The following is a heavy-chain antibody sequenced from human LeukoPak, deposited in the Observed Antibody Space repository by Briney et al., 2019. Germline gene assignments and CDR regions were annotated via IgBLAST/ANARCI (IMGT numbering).Heavy chain of an antibody. J-gene: IGHJ4*02. CDR2: IKSKTDGGTT. CDR1: GFTFSNAW. V-gene: IGHV3-15*01. CDR3: AKDRAVAEYYFDY. Sequence: GGSLRLSCAASGFTFSNAWMSWVRQAPGKGLEWVGRIKSKTDGGTTDYAAPVKGRFTISRDDSKNTLYLQMNSLKTEDTAVYYCAKDRAVAEYYFDYWGQGTLVTVSS. D-gene: IGHD6-19*01.